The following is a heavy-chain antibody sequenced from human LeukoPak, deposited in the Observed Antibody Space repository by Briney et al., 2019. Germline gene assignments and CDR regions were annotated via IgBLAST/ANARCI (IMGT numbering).Heavy chain of an antibody. Sequence: PGGSLRLSCAASGFIVSNNYMSWVRQAPGKGLEWVSTIYGGGSTYYADSVKGRFTISRDNSKNTLYLQMNSLRAEDTAVYYCAKTAAGTSLYYLDYWGQGTLVTVSS. V-gene: IGHV3-53*01. CDR2: IYGGGST. CDR1: GFIVSNNY. J-gene: IGHJ4*02. D-gene: IGHD6-13*01. CDR3: AKTAAGTSLYYLDY.